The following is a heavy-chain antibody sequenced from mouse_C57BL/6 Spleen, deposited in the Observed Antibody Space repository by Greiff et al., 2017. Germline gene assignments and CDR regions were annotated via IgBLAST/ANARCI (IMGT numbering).Heavy chain of an antibody. J-gene: IGHJ4*01. CDR1: GYTFTSYW. D-gene: IGHD2-3*01. CDR3: ASRRYDGYYDAMDY. V-gene: IGHV1-72*01. Sequence: QVQLQQPGAELVKPGASVKLSCKASGYTFTSYWMHWVKQRPGRGLEWIGRIDPNSGGTKYNEKFKSKATLTVDKPSSTAYMQLSSLTSEDSAVXYCASRRYDGYYDAMDYWGQGTSVTVSS. CDR2: IDPNSGGT.